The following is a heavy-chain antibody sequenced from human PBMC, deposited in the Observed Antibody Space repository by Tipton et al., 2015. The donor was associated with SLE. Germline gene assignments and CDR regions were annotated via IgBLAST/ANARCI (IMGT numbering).Heavy chain of an antibody. J-gene: IGHJ4*02. Sequence: TLSLTCTVSGGSISRTGDYWSWIRPPPGKGREWIGYFHSSGSTNYNSSLESRVTISVDTSRNQFSLKLTSVTAADTAVYYCARSDGGHWGQGTLVTVSS. CDR1: GGSISRTGDY. D-gene: IGHD3-16*01. CDR2: FHSSGST. CDR3: ARSDGGH. V-gene: IGHV4-61*08.